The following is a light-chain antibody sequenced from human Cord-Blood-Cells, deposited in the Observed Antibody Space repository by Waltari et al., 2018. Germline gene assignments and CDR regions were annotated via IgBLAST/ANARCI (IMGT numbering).Light chain of an antibody. CDR3: QQSYSTPPT. J-gene: IGKJ1*01. CDR2: AAS. V-gene: IGKV1-39*01. Sequence: DIQMTQSPSSLSASVGDRVTITCRASQSISSLLNWYQQKPGKAPILIIYAASSLQRGVSSRFSGSGSATGFTLTISRLQPEDFATYYCQQSYSTPPTFGQGTKVEIK. CDR1: QSISSL.